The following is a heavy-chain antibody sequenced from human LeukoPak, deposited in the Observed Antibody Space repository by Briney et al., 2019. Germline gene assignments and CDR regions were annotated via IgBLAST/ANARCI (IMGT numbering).Heavy chain of an antibody. Sequence: GGSLRLSCTASGFTFSNYAMSWVRQAPGKGLEWVSGTSASGYSTYYADSVKGRFTISRDNSKNTLYLQMGSLRAEDMAVYYCARVRSGIYYGLDFWGQGTLVTVSS. CDR1: GFTFSNYA. J-gene: IGHJ4*02. V-gene: IGHV3-23*01. CDR2: TSASGYST. CDR3: ARVRSGIYYGLDF. D-gene: IGHD1-26*01.